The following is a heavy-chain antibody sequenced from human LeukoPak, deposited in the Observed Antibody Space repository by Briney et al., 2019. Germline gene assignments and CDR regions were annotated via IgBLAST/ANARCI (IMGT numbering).Heavy chain of an antibody. J-gene: IGHJ5*02. D-gene: IGHD6-13*01. CDR1: GFTVSNSY. V-gene: IGHV3-66*01. Sequence: PGGSLRLSCAASGFTVSNSYMSWVRQAPGKGLEWVAIMYEDGGTFYADSVKGRFTLSRDNFNNALRIQMNSLIAEDTAVYFCAKDLGSSRGWFDPWGQGTLVTVSS. CDR3: AKDLGSSRGWFDP. CDR2: MYEDGGT.